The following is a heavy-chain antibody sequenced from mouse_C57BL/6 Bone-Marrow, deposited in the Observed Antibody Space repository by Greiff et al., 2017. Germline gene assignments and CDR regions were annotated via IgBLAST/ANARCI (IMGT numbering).Heavy chain of an antibody. V-gene: IGHV1-19*01. CDR1: GYTFTDYY. D-gene: IGHD1-1*01. CDR2: INPYNGGT. J-gene: IGHJ3*01. CDR3: ARGRYGSTPFAY. Sequence: EVKLVESGPVLVKPGASVKMTCKASGYTFTDYYMNWVKQSHGKSLEWIGVINPYNGGTSYNQKFKGKATLTVDKSSSTAYMELNSLTSEDSAVYYCARGRYGSTPFAYWGQGTLVTVSA.